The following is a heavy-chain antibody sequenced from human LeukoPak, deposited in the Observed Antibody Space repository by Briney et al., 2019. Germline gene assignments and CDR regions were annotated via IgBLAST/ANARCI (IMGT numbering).Heavy chain of an antibody. V-gene: IGHV3-74*01. D-gene: IGHD1-26*01. CDR2: ITSDGSTT. Sequence: GGSLRLSCVGSGFRFGSDWMHWVRQAPGKGLEWVSRITSDGSTTSYADSVKGRFTISRDNARNTLYLQMNSLRAEDTAVYYCARDRSGSQYYIDVWGKGATVTVSS. J-gene: IGHJ6*03. CDR1: GFRFGSDW. CDR3: ARDRSGSQYYIDV.